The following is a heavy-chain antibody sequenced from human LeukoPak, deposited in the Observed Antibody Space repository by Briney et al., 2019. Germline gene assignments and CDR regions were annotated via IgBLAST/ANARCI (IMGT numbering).Heavy chain of an antibody. V-gene: IGHV4-34*01. CDR1: GGSFSGYY. CDR2: INHSGST. Sequence: SETLSLTCAVYGGSFSGYYWSWIRQPPGKGLEWIGEINHSGSTNYNPSLKSRVTISVDTSKNQFSLKLSSVTAADTAVYYCARGYCSGGSCYYMDVRGKGTTVTVSS. J-gene: IGHJ6*03. D-gene: IGHD2-15*01. CDR3: ARGYCSGGSCYYMDV.